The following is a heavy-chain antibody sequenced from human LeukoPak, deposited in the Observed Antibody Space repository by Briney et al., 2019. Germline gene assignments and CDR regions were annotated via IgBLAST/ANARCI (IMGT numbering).Heavy chain of an antibody. D-gene: IGHD2-2*01. CDR2: ISDDSNYI. V-gene: IGHV3-21*01. J-gene: IGHJ4*02. CDR3: ANHFACGSTSCPPFDS. Sequence: GGSLRLSCAASGFTFSSYSMSWVRQAPGKGLEWVSSISDDSNYIYYADSVKGRFTISRDNAKNSLYLQMNSLRVEDTAVYYCANHFACGSTSCPPFDSWGQGTLVTVSS. CDR1: GFTFSSYS.